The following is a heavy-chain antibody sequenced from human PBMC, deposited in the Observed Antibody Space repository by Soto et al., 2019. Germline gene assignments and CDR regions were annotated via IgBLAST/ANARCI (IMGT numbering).Heavy chain of an antibody. CDR2: ISYDGSNK. J-gene: IGHJ4*02. V-gene: IGHV3-30-3*01. Sequence: GGSLRLSCAASGFTFSSYATHWVRQAPGKGLEWVAVISYDGSNKYYADSVKGRFTISRDNSKNTLYLQMNSLRAEDTAVYYCARGPPPYYFDYWGQGTLVTVSS. CDR1: GFTFSSYA. CDR3: ARGPPPYYFDY.